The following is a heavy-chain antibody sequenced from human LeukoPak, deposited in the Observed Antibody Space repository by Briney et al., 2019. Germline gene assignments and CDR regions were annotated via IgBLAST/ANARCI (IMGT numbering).Heavy chain of an antibody. V-gene: IGHV4-39*07. CDR3: ARLRYFDWFVDY. J-gene: IGHJ4*02. Sequence: SETLSLTCTVSGGSISSSSYYWGWIRQPPGKGLEWIGSIYYSGSTYYNPSLKSRVTISVDTSKNQFSLKLSSVTAADTAVYYCARLRYFDWFVDYWGQGTLVTVSS. CDR1: GGSISSSSYY. CDR2: IYYSGST. D-gene: IGHD3-9*01.